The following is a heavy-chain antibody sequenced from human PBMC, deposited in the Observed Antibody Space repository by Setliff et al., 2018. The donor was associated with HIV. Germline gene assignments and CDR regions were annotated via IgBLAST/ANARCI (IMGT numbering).Heavy chain of an antibody. D-gene: IGHD3-10*01. Sequence: GGSLRLSCAASGFTVSSNYMNWVRQAPGKGLEWVSIIYSGGYSTYYEDSVKGRFTISRDNSKNTLYLQMNSLRAEDTAVYYCAKDGLTDGSGSYFDYWGQGTLVTVSS. CDR2: IYSGGYST. CDR3: AKDGLTDGSGSYFDY. V-gene: IGHV3-23*03. CDR1: GFTVSSNY. J-gene: IGHJ4*02.